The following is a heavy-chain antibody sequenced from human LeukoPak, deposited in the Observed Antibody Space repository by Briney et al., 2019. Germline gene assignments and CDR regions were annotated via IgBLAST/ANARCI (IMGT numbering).Heavy chain of an antibody. CDR3: ARDFVGGSYPFDY. V-gene: IGHV3-21*01. Sequence: GGSLRLSCAASGFTFSSYSMNWVRQAPGKGLEWVSSISSSSSCIYYADSVKGRFTISRDNAKNSLYLQMNSLRAEDTAVYYCARDFVGGSYPFDYWGQGTLVTVSS. CDR2: ISSSSSCI. D-gene: IGHD1-26*01. J-gene: IGHJ4*02. CDR1: GFTFSSYS.